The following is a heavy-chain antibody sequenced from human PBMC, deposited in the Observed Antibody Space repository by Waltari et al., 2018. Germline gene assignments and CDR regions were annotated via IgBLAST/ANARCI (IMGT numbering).Heavy chain of an antibody. Sequence: QVQLQESGPGLVKPSETLSLACIVSDYSISSGYYWGWIRQPPGKALEWIGSIRFNGVTYYNPSLKSRVTLSVDTSKNQFSLRLNSVTAADTAVYHCVRGYTSHPDYWGQGALVTVSS. J-gene: IGHJ4*02. D-gene: IGHD5-12*01. CDR1: DYSISSGYY. V-gene: IGHV4-38-2*02. CDR2: IRFNGVT. CDR3: VRGYTSHPDY.